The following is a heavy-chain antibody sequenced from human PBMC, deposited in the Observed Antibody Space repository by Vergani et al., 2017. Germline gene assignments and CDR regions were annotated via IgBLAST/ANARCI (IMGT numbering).Heavy chain of an antibody. D-gene: IGHD6-6*01. J-gene: IGHJ4*02. CDR1: GFTFSSYA. CDR2: ISWNSGSI. V-gene: IGHV3-9*01. CDR3: AKDTSSSSSAEIDY. Sequence: EVQLLESGGGLVQPGGSLRLSCAASGFTFSSYAMSWVRQAPGKGLEWVSAISWNSGSIGYADSVKGRFTISRDNAKNSLYLQMNSLRAEDTALYYCAKDTSSSSSAEIDYWGQGTLVTVSS.